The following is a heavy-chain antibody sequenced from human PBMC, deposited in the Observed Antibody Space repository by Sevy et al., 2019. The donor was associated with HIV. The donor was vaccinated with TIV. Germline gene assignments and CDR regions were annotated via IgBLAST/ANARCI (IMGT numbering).Heavy chain of an antibody. V-gene: IGHV3-30*18. D-gene: IGHD3-16*01. CDR2: ISYDGSNK. J-gene: IGHJ4*02. CDR3: AKGRLPFGGGY. Sequence: GGSLRLSCAASGFTFSTYGMHWVRQAPGKGLEWVAVISYDGSNKYYADSVKGRFTISRDNSKNTLYLQMNSLRAEDTAVYYCAKGRLPFGGGYWGQGTLVTVSS. CDR1: GFTFSTYG.